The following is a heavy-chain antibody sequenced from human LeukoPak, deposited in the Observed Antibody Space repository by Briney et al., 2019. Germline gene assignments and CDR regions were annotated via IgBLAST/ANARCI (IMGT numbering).Heavy chain of an antibody. CDR2: VSFDGSNK. D-gene: IGHD3-10*01. CDR3: AKDLGSRPRYWYFDL. J-gene: IGHJ2*01. Sequence: PGGSLRLSCAASGFTFSNSGMHWVRQAPGKGLEWVAVVSFDGSNKNFADSVKGRFTVSRDNSKNTLYLQMNSLRAEDSAVYYCAKDLGSRPRYWYFDLWGRGTLVPVSS. CDR1: GFTFSNSG. V-gene: IGHV3-30*18.